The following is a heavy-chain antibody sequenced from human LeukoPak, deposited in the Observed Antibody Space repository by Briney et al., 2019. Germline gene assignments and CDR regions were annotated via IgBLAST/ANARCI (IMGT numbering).Heavy chain of an antibody. J-gene: IGHJ1*01. CDR3: ARARGTAMGFQH. CDR2: IIPIFGTA. D-gene: IGHD5-18*01. V-gene: IGHV1-69*06. Sequence: SVKVSCKAAGGTFSSYAISWVRQAPGQGLEWIGGIIPIFGTANYAQKFQGRVTITADKSTSTAYMELSSLRSEDTAVYYCARARGTAMGFQHWGQGTLVTVSS. CDR1: GGTFSSYA.